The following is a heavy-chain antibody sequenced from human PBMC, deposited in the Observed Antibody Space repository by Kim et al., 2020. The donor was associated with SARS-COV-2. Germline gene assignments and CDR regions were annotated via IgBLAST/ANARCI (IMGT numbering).Heavy chain of an antibody. CDR3: AKDSRNYYDTSGFLGFMGD. CDR2: ISFDGGNK. CDR1: GFTFSNYG. V-gene: IGHV3-30*18. J-gene: IGHJ4*02. D-gene: IGHD3-22*01. Sequence: GGSLRLSCVASGFTFSNYGMHWVRQAPGKGLEWVAFISFDGGNKYYADSVRGRFNISRDNSKNTLFVQMNSLRAEDTAVYYCAKDSRNYYDTSGFLGFMGDWGQGTLVPVSS.